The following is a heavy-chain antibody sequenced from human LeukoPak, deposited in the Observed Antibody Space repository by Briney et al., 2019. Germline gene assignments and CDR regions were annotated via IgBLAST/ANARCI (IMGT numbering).Heavy chain of an antibody. J-gene: IGHJ3*02. CDR1: GFSFGDYY. V-gene: IGHV3-11*04. Sequence: GGSLRLSCAASGFSFGDYYMSWIRQAPGKGLELVSYISGAGSIIYNIDSVKGRFTISRDNSKKSLYLQMNSLRAEDTAVYYCTRVSLRFLEWLSDFDIWGQGTMVIVSS. CDR2: ISGAGSII. D-gene: IGHD3-3*01. CDR3: TRVSLRFLEWLSDFDI.